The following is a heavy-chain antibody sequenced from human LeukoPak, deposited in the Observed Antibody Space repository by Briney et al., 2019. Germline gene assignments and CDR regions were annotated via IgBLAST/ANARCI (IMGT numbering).Heavy chain of an antibody. Sequence: PAGSVRLSCAASGFTFSSYEVNCVRQAPGKALEWVSFISSSCSTIYYEDSVKSRLTISRDNAKNSLYLQMNSLRAEDTAVYYCGGVGIHVLGAFEIWGQGTMVTVSS. D-gene: IGHD3-3*01. J-gene: IGHJ3*02. CDR3: GGVGIHVLGAFEI. CDR1: GFTFSSYE. CDR2: ISSSCSTI. V-gene: IGHV3-48*03.